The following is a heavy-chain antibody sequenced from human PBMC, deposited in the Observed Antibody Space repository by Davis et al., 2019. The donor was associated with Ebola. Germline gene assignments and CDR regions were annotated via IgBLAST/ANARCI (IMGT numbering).Heavy chain of an antibody. D-gene: IGHD4-23*01. CDR3: AKVTPHVGHAFDI. J-gene: IGHJ3*02. CDR2: IHSGGST. Sequence: PGGSLRLSCAASGFTVSSNYMSWVRQAPGKGLEWVSVIHSGGSTYYADSVKGRFTISRDNSKNTLYLQMNSLRAEDTAVYYCAKVTPHVGHAFDIWGQGTMVTVSS. CDR1: GFTVSSNY. V-gene: IGHV3-53*01.